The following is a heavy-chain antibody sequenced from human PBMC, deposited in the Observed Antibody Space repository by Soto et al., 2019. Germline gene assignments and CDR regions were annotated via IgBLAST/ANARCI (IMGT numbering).Heavy chain of an antibody. D-gene: IGHD4-17*01. CDR3: ARAGGATVTPGDY. Sequence: QVQLQQWGAGLLKPSETLSLTCAVYGGSFSGYYWSWIRQPPGKGLEWIGEINHSGSTNYNPSLKRRVTISVDTSKNQFSLKLSSVTAADTAVYYCARAGGATVTPGDYWGQGTLVTVSS. J-gene: IGHJ4*02. CDR2: INHSGST. V-gene: IGHV4-34*01. CDR1: GGSFSGYY.